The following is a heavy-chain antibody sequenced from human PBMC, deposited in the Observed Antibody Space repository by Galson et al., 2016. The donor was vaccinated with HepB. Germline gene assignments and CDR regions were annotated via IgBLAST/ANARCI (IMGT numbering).Heavy chain of an antibody. J-gene: IGHJ4*02. Sequence: SETLSLTCAVYGGSFSDYYWNWIRQSPGKGLEWIGEISHTGSTNYNPSHKSRVTILVDTSKSQFSLKLASVTAADTAVYYCAGGLYDASGRGGPGVYWGQGTQVTVSS. CDR2: ISHTGST. V-gene: IGHV4-34*01. CDR1: GGSFSDYY. D-gene: IGHD3-10*01. CDR3: AGGLYDASGRGGPGVY.